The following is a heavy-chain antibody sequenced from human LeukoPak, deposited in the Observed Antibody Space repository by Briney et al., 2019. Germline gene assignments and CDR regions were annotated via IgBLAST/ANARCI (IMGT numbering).Heavy chain of an antibody. CDR3: ARERITMVRGVNYYYYGMDV. D-gene: IGHD3-10*01. Sequence: PGGSLRLSCAASGFTVSSNYMSWVRQAPGKGLEWVSVIYSGGSTYYADSVKGRFTISRDNSKNTLYLQMNSLRAEDTAVYYCARERITMVRGVNYYYYGMDVWGQGTTVTVSS. J-gene: IGHJ6*02. CDR1: GFTVSSNY. CDR2: IYSGGST. V-gene: IGHV3-53*01.